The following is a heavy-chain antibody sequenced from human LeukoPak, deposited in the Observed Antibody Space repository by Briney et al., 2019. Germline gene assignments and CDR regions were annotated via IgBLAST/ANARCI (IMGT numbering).Heavy chain of an antibody. D-gene: IGHD5-18*01. V-gene: IGHV1-69-2*01. Sequence: GATVKISCKASGYTFTDYFIHWVQQAPGKGLEWMGRVDPKGGATIYAEKFQDRVTIIADTSTDTAYMELSSLRSEDTAMYYCATGDTFSPDYWGQGTLVTCSS. J-gene: IGHJ4*02. CDR2: VDPKGGAT. CDR1: GYTFTDYF. CDR3: ATGDTFSPDY.